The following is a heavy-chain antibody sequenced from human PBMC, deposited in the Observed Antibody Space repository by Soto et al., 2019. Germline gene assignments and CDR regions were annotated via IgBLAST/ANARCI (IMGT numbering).Heavy chain of an antibody. Sequence: SVKVSCKASGGTFSSYTISWVRQALGQGLEWMGRIIPILGIANYAQKFQGRVTITADKSTSTAYMELSSLRSEDTAVYYCARYHGGYHVRVYYFDYWGQGTLVTVSS. D-gene: IGHD2-15*01. CDR1: GGTFSSYT. J-gene: IGHJ4*02. CDR3: ARYHGGYHVRVYYFDY. V-gene: IGHV1-69*02. CDR2: IIPILGIA.